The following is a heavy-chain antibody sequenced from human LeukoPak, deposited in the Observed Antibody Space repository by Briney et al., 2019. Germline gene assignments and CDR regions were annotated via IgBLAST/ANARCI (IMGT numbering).Heavy chain of an antibody. V-gene: IGHV4-59*01. Sequence: SETLSLTCTVSGGSISSYSWSWIRQPPGKGLEWIGYLYYSGSTNYNPSLKSRVTISGDTSKNQFSLKLTSVTAADTAVYYCARGLGSRYYFNSWGQGTLVTVSS. CDR1: GGSISSYS. CDR3: ARGLGSRYYFNS. CDR2: LYYSGST. J-gene: IGHJ4*02. D-gene: IGHD3-10*01.